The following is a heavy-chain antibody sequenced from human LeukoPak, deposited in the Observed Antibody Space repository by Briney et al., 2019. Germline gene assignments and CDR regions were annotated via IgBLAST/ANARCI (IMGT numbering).Heavy chain of an antibody. V-gene: IGHV3-30*18. D-gene: IGHD3-22*01. CDR2: ISYDGSNK. CDR1: GFTFSSYG. CDR3: AKDRGIVVVITYYFDY. Sequence: GGSLRLSCAASGFTFSSYGMHWVRQAPGKGLEWVAVISYDGSNKYYADSVKGRFTISRDNSKNTLYLQMNSLRAEDTAVYYCAKDRGIVVVITYYFDYWGQGTLVTVSS. J-gene: IGHJ4*02.